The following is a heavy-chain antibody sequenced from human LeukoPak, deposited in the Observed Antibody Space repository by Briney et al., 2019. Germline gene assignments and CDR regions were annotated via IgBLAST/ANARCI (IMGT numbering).Heavy chain of an antibody. CDR3: AREVHYYGSGTYFFWFDP. J-gene: IGHJ5*02. CDR1: GGSIRSYY. Sequence: SETLSLTCTVSGGSIRSYYWSWIRQPPGKGLEWIGSIYYSGNTKYNPSLKSRITMAVDTSKNQVSLKLTSVTAADTAIYYCAREVHYYGSGTYFFWFDPWGQGTLVTVSS. V-gene: IGHV4-59*01. CDR2: IYYSGNT. D-gene: IGHD3-10*01.